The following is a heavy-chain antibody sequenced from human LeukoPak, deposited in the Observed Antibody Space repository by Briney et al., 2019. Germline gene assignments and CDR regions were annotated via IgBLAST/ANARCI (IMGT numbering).Heavy chain of an antibody. CDR1: DVSFSSYY. CDR3: ARVQVVASTGWFDP. Sequence: SETLSLTCTVSDVSFSSYYWSWIRQPPGKGLEWVGCINYSGSTNYNPSLKSRVTISIDTSKNQFSLKLTSVTAADTAVYHCARVQVVASTGWFDPWGQGTLVTVSS. D-gene: IGHD6-13*01. J-gene: IGHJ5*02. V-gene: IGHV4-59*08. CDR2: INYSGST.